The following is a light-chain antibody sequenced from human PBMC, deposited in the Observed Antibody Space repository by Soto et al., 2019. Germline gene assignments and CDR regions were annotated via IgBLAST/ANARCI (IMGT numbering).Light chain of an antibody. CDR1: SSDVGGYNY. J-gene: IGLJ1*01. V-gene: IGLV2-8*01. Sequence: QSVLTQPASASGSAGQSVTISCTGTSSDVGGYNYVSWYQQEPGKAPKLMIYEVTKRPSGVPDRFSGSKSGNTASLTVSGLQAEDEADYYCSSHTGSSNFYVFGTGTKVTVL. CDR3: SSHTGSSNFYV. CDR2: EVT.